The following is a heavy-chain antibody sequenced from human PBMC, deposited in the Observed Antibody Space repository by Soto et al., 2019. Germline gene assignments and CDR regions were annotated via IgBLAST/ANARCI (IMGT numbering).Heavy chain of an antibody. CDR3: ARSLTEGYCTITGCYTRPLYGMDV. V-gene: IGHV1-2*02. J-gene: IGHJ6*02. CDR1: GYTFSGYY. D-gene: IGHD2-2*02. Sequence: ASVKVSCKASGYTFSGYYIHWLRQAPGQGLERMGWINPNGGGTNYAQKFQGRVTVARDTPTSTAYMELSRLTSDDTAVYYCARSLTEGYCTITGCYTRPLYGMDVWGQGTTVTVSS. CDR2: INPNGGGT.